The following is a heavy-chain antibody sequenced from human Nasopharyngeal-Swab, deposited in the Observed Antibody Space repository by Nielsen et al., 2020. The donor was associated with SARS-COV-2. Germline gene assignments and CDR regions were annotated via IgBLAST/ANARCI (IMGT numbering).Heavy chain of an antibody. CDR2: IYSGGST. J-gene: IGHJ4*02. Sequence: GESLKISCAASGFTVSSNYMSWVRQAPGKGLEWVSVIYSGGSTYYADSVKGRLTISRHNSKNTLYLQMNSLRAEDTAVYYCARDSHKGTSWGQGTLVTVSS. CDR1: GFTVSSNY. V-gene: IGHV3-53*04. CDR3: ARDSHKGTS. D-gene: IGHD2-8*01.